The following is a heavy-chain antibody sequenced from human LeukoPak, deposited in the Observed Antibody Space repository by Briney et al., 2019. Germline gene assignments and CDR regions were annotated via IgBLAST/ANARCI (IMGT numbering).Heavy chain of an antibody. J-gene: IGHJ4*02. V-gene: IGHV4-34*01. Sequence: PSETLSLTCAVYARSFSDCYWSWIRQPPGKGLEWIGEITHSGRTNYNPSLKSRVTISVDTSNNQFSLKLSSVTAADTAVYYCATIFGGCSDFDSWGQGTLVTVSS. CDR2: ITHSGRT. D-gene: IGHD2-15*01. CDR1: ARSFSDCY. CDR3: ATIFGGCSDFDS.